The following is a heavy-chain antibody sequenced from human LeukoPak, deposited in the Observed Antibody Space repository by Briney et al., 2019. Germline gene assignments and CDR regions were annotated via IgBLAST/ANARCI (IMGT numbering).Heavy chain of an antibody. J-gene: IGHJ6*02. CDR1: GFTFGDYY. CDR3: ARRKAAYYYYPMDV. D-gene: IGHD1-14*01. Sequence: GGSLRLSCAASGFTFGDYYMSWIRQAPGKGLEWVSYISSSASTIYYADSVKGRFTISRDNSKNSLYLQMNSLRTVDTALYYCARRKAAYYYYPMDVWGQGTTVTVSS. V-gene: IGHV3-11*01. CDR2: ISSSASTI.